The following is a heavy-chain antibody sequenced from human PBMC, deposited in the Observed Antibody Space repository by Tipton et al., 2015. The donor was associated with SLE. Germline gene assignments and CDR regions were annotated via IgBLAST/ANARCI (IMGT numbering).Heavy chain of an antibody. D-gene: IGHD3-10*01. V-gene: IGHV5-51*03. CDR2: LYPGDSDT. Sequence: QSGAEVKKAGESLKISCMASGYSFSNYWIGWVRQRPGKGLEWMGTLYPGDSDTRYSPSFQGQVTISADKSSTTAYLQWRSLKASDTAMYFCARRWVQTVFDYWGQGTLVTVSS. CDR1: GYSFSNYW. CDR3: ARRWVQTVFDY. J-gene: IGHJ4*02.